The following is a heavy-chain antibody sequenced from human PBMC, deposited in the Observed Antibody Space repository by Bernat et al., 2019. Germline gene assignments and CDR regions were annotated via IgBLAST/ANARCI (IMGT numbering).Heavy chain of an antibody. V-gene: IGHV3-33*01. D-gene: IGHD1-7*01. Sequence: QVQLVESGGGVVQPGRSLRLSCAASGFTFSSYGMHWVRQAPGKGLEWVAVMWYDGSNKYYADSVKGRFTISRDNSKNTLYLQMNSLRVEDTAVYYCARITGTTDYYYYGMDVWGQGTTVTVSS. J-gene: IGHJ6*02. CDR1: GFTFSSYG. CDR2: MWYDGSNK. CDR3: ARITGTTDYYYYGMDV.